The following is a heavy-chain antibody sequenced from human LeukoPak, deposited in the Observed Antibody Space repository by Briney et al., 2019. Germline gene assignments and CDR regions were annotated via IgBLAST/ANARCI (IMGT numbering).Heavy chain of an antibody. Sequence: GGSLRLSCAASGFTFSDYYMSWIRQAPGKGLEWVSYISSSDNTMFYADSVKGRFTISRDNTKNSLYLQMNSLRVEDTAVYYCAKGQVLQWLGNYYFDYWGQGTLVTVSS. CDR1: GFTFSDYY. V-gene: IGHV3-11*01. CDR2: ISSSDNTM. CDR3: AKGQVLQWLGNYYFDY. D-gene: IGHD6-19*01. J-gene: IGHJ4*02.